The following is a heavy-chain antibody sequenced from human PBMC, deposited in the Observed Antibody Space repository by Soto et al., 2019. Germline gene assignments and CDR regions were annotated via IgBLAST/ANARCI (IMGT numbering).Heavy chain of an antibody. Sequence: QVQVQQSGPGLVKPSETLSLTCTVSSGPSRSHNWGWIRQPPGRGLEWIGYVYYTGDTSYNPSLKSRVTISAYTSTNHSSLTLRSVTAADTAVYYCVRQGIDYLHGLVDVWGQGTTVSVSS. CDR1: SGPSRSHN. CDR3: VRQGIDYLHGLVDV. V-gene: IGHV4-59*08. J-gene: IGHJ6*02. D-gene: IGHD5-12*01. CDR2: VYYTGDT.